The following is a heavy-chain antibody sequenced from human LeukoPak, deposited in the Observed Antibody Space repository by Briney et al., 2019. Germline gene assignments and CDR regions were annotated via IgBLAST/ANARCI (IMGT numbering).Heavy chain of an antibody. D-gene: IGHD2-21*02. CDR1: GGSITSNSYY. Sequence: SETLSLTCTVSGGSITSNSYYWGWIRQPPGKGLGWIGSIYYSGSTYYNPSLKSRVTISVDTSKNQFSLRLSSVTAADTAVYYCARMRTRVVTLFDYWGRGTLVTVSS. V-gene: IGHV4-39*01. CDR3: ARMRTRVVTLFDY. J-gene: IGHJ4*02. CDR2: IYYSGST.